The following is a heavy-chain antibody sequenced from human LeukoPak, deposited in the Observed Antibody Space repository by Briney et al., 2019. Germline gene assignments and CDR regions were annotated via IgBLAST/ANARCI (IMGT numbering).Heavy chain of an antibody. V-gene: IGHV1-2*02. J-gene: IGHJ3*02. CDR3: ARDRYWGAFDAFDI. Sequence: ASVKVSCKASGYTFTGYYMHWVRQAPGQGLEWMGWINPNSGGTNYAQKFQGRVTMTRDTSISTAYMELSRLRSDDTAVYYCARDRYWGAFDAFDIWGQGTMVTVSS. CDR1: GYTFTGYY. D-gene: IGHD2-8*02. CDR2: INPNSGGT.